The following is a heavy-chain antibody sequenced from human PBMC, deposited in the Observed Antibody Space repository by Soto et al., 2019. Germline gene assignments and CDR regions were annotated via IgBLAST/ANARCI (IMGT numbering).Heavy chain of an antibody. D-gene: IGHD6-6*01. CDR1: GFTFRSYS. V-gene: IGHV3-21*01. Sequence: DVQLVESGGGLVEPGGSLRLSCAVSGFTFRSYSMNWVRQAPGKGLEWVSSISGGSSYIYYADSVKGRFTISRDNAKSSLYLQMDSLRGEDTALYYCARDSRSSSSEGYYYYYMDVWGKGTTVTVSS. CDR3: ARDSRSSSSEGYYYYYMDV. CDR2: ISGGSSYI. J-gene: IGHJ6*03.